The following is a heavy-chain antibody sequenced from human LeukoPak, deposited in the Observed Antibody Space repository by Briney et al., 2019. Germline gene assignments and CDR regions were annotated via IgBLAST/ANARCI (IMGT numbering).Heavy chain of an antibody. Sequence: GGSLRLSCAASGFTFSSYAISWVRQAPGKGLEWVSAISGSGGSTYYADSVKGRFTISRDNSKNTLYLQMNSLRAEDTAVYYCAKDQGRYRGSIAVKVDPWGQGTLVTVSS. V-gene: IGHV3-23*01. J-gene: IGHJ5*02. CDR2: ISGSGGST. CDR1: GFTFSSYA. CDR3: AKDQGRYRGSIAVKVDP. D-gene: IGHD6-19*01.